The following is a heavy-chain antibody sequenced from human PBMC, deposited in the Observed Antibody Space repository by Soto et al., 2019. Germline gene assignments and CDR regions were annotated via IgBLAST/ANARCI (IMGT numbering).Heavy chain of an antibody. CDR1: GFTFSSYS. CDR3: ARESADYDILTGYYQYGMDV. D-gene: IGHD3-9*01. J-gene: IGHJ6*02. V-gene: IGHV3-21*04. CDR2: ISSSSSYI. Sequence: GGSLRLSCAASGFTFSSYSMNWVRQAPGKGLEWVSSISSSSSYIYYADSVKGRFTISRDNAKNSLYLQMNSLRAEDTAVYYCARESADYDILTGYYQYGMDVWGQGTTVTVSS.